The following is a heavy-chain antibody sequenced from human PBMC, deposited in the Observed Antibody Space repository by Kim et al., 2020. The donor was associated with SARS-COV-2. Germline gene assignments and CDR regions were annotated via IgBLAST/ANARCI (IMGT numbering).Heavy chain of an antibody. V-gene: IGHV3-21*01. D-gene: IGHD6-6*01. CDR1: GFTFSSYS. CDR3: ARDSAARRPGFFDY. J-gene: IGHJ4*02. CDR2: ISSSSSYI. Sequence: GGSLRLSCAASGFTFSSYSMNWVRQAPGKGLEWVSSISSSSSYIYYADSVKGRFTISRDNAKNSLYLQMNSLRAEDTAVYYCARDSAARRPGFFDYWGQGTLVTVSS.